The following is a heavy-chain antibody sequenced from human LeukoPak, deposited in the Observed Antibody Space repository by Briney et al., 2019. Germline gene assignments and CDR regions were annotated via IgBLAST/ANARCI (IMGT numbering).Heavy chain of an antibody. Sequence: SGPTLVDPTQTLTLTCTFSGFSLSTSGMCVSWIRQPPGKALEWLARIDWDDDKYYSTSLKTRLTISKDTSKNQVVLTMTNMDLGDTPVFYWPRRRGEFQFGSGGSCVYYSGRDVGAKGPRSP. V-gene: IGHV2-70*11. J-gene: IGHJ6*02. CDR1: GFSLSTSGMC. CDR3: PRRRGEFQFGSGGSCVYYSGRDV. D-gene: IGHD2-15*01. CDR2: IDWDDDK.